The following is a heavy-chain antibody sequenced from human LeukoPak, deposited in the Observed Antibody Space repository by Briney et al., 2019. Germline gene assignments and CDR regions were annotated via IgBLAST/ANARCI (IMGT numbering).Heavy chain of an antibody. CDR3: ARDPQLYYDSSGYYFDY. D-gene: IGHD3-22*01. J-gene: IGHJ4*02. CDR1: VFTFSDYA. V-gene: IGHV3-30*01. CDR2: ISYDGSNK. Sequence: GGSLRLSCAASVFTFSDYAMHWVRQAPGKGLEWVAVISYDGSNKSYADSVKGRFTISRDNSKSTLYVQMNSLRAEDTAVYYCARDPQLYYDSSGYYFDYWGQGTLVTVSS.